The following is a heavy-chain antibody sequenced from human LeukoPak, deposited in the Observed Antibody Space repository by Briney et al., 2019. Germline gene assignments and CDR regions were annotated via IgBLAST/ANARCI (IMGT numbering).Heavy chain of an antibody. CDR3: ARDSTYYYDSSGYYLDY. CDR1: GFTFSSYA. J-gene: IGHJ4*02. Sequence: GGSLRLSCAASGFTFSSYAMHWVRQAPGKGLEWVAVISYDGSNKYYADSVKGRFTISRDNSKNTLYLQMNSLRAEDTAVYYCARDSTYYYDSSGYYLDYWGQGTLVTVSS. CDR2: ISYDGSNK. D-gene: IGHD3-22*01. V-gene: IGHV3-30*04.